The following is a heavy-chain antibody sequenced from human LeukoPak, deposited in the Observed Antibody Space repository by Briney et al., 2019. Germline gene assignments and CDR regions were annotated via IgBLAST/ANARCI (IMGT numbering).Heavy chain of an antibody. Sequence: GESLKIFWKGSGYSFTPYWIGWVRQMPGKSLEWLGIIYPGDSETRYSPSFQGQVTISADKSISTAYLQWSSLKASDTAMYYCASNQQPYYYYMDVWGKGTPVTVSS. CDR3: ASNQQPYYYYMDV. J-gene: IGHJ6*03. CDR2: IYPGDSET. D-gene: IGHD6-13*01. CDR1: GYSFTPYW. V-gene: IGHV5-51*01.